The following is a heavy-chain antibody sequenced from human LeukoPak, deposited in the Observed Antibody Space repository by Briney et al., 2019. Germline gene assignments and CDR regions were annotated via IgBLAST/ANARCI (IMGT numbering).Heavy chain of an antibody. Sequence: GGSLRLSCAASGFTFSSYAMSWVRQAPGKGLEWVSAISGSGGSTYYADSVKGRFTISRDNSKNTLYLQMNSLRAEDTAVYYCAKGIQLWIHQGYFDLWGRGTLVTVSS. D-gene: IGHD5-18*01. V-gene: IGHV3-23*01. CDR3: AKGIQLWIHQGYFDL. J-gene: IGHJ2*01. CDR2: ISGSGGST. CDR1: GFTFSSYA.